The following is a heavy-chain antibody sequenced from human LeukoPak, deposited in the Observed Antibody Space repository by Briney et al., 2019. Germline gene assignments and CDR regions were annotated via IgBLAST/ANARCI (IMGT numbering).Heavy chain of an antibody. V-gene: IGHV1-46*01. CDR2: INPSGGRT. J-gene: IGHJ4*02. Sequence: ASVNVSCTASGYTFTSYYMHWVRQAPGQGVEGMGIINPSGGRTNYAQTFQGRVTMTSDISTSTVYMELSSLRSEDTAVYYCARRYGGYGYFDYWGQGTLVTVSS. CDR1: GYTFTSYY. D-gene: IGHD1-26*01. CDR3: ARRYGGYGYFDY.